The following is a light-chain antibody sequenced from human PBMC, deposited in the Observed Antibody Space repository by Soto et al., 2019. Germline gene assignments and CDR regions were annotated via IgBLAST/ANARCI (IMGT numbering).Light chain of an antibody. Sequence: EIVLTQSRAALSVSPGGRATLSCRASQDVMYDLAWYQQKPGQAPRLLVYGASTRATDAQPRFRGSGSRRELSLTISRLQSEDFATYYCKRYRSWPRTFGQGSRVEIK. J-gene: IGKJ1*01. V-gene: IGKV3-15*01. CDR1: QDVMYD. CDR2: GAS. CDR3: KRYRSWPRT.